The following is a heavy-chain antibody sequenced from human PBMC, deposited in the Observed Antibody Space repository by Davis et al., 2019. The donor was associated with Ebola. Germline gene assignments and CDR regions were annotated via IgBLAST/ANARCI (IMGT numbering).Heavy chain of an antibody. CDR2: IIPILGIA. CDR1: GGTFSSYT. V-gene: IGHV1-69*02. D-gene: IGHD3-3*01. J-gene: IGHJ6*02. CDR3: ARGTGDFWSGYPADV. Sequence: AASVKVSCKASGGTFSSYTISWVRQAPGQGLEWMGRIIPILGIANYAQKFQGRVTITADKSTSTAYMELSSLRSEDTAVYYCARGTGDFWSGYPADVWGQGTTVTVSS.